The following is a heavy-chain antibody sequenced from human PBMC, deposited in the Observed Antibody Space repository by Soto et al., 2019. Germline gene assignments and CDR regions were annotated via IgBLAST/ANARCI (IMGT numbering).Heavy chain of an antibody. CDR3: AREVAGWVTTFWIYMDV. D-gene: IGHD4-17*01. CDR2: ISSSSSTI. V-gene: IGHV3-48*01. J-gene: IGHJ6*03. CDR1: GFTFSSYS. Sequence: GGSLRLSCAASGFTFSSYSMNWVRQAPGKGLEWVSYISSSSSTIYYADSVKGRFTISRDNAKNSLYLQMNSLRAEDTAVYYCAREVAGWVTTFWIYMDVWGKGTTVTVSS.